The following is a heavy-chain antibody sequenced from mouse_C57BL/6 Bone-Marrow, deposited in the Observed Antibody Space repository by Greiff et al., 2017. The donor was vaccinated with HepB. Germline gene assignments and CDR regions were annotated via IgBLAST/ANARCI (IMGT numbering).Heavy chain of an antibody. CDR3: ARRVTTASWFAY. J-gene: IGHJ3*01. V-gene: IGHV5-6*01. Sequence: EAHLVESGGDLVKPGGSLKLSCAASGFTFSSYGMSWVRQTPDKRLEWVATISSGGSYTYYPDSVKGRFTISRDNAKNTLYLQMSSLKSEDTAMYYCARRVTTASWFAYWGQGTLVTVSA. D-gene: IGHD1-2*01. CDR2: ISSGGSYT. CDR1: GFTFSSYG.